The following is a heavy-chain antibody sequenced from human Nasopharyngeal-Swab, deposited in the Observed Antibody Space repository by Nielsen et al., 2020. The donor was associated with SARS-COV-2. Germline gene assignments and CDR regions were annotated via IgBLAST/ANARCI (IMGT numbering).Heavy chain of an antibody. CDR2: ISYDGSNK. J-gene: IGHJ4*02. CDR1: GFTFSSYA. Sequence: GECLKISCAASGFTFSSYAMHWVRQAPGKGLEWVAVISYDGSNKYYADSVKGRFTISRDNSKNTLYLQMNSLRAEDTAVYYCARVPIYYDSSGYGGADYWGQGTLVTVSS. CDR3: ARVPIYYDSSGYGGADY. V-gene: IGHV3-30-3*01. D-gene: IGHD3-22*01.